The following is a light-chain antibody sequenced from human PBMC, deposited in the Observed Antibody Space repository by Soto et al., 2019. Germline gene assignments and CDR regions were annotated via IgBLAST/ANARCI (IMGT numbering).Light chain of an antibody. CDR2: GNT. V-gene: IGLV1-40*01. J-gene: IGLJ3*02. CDR1: SSNIGADYD. CDR3: QSYDTSLSSRV. Sequence: QSVLTHPPSVSGAPGQRVTISCTGSSSNIGADYDVHWYQQLPGRAPKLLVYGNTNRPSGVPDRFSGSKSGTSASLAITGLQAEDEADYYCQSYDTSLSSRVFGGGTKVTVL.